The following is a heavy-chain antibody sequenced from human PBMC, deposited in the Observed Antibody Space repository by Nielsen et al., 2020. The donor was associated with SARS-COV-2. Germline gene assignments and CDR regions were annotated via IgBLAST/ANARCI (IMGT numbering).Heavy chain of an antibody. CDR2: IYSGGSST. Sequence: GGSLRLSCVASGFTFSNYAMSWVRQAPGKGLEWVSVIYSGGSSTFYADSVLGRFTVSRDNSKNTLYLQMNSLRAEDTAVYYCAKDHGRDAFDIWGQGTMVTVSS. CDR1: GFTFSNYA. V-gene: IGHV3-23*03. J-gene: IGHJ3*02. CDR3: AKDHGRDAFDI.